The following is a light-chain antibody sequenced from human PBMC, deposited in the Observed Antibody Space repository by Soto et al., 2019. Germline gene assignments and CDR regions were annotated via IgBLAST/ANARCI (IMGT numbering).Light chain of an antibody. CDR1: QSTSSY. CDR3: QQSYTTPYT. Sequence: DIQMTQSPSSLSASVGDRVTITCRASQSTSSYLNWYQQKLGKAPKLLIYAASSLESGVPSRFSGSGSGTDFTLTISSLQPEDFATYYCQQSYTTPYTFGQGTKLEIK. CDR2: AAS. J-gene: IGKJ2*01. V-gene: IGKV1-39*01.